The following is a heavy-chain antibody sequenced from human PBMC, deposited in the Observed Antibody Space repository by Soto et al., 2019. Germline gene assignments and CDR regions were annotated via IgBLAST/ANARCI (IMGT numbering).Heavy chain of an antibody. CDR2: IYYSGST. Sequence: SETLSLTCTVSARSISSYYWSWIRQPPGKGLEWIGYIYYSGSTNYNPSLKSRVTISVDTSKNQFSLKLSSVTAADTAVYYCARSDGRYWGQGTLVTVS. CDR1: ARSISSYY. V-gene: IGHV4-59*01. CDR3: ARSDGRY. J-gene: IGHJ4*02.